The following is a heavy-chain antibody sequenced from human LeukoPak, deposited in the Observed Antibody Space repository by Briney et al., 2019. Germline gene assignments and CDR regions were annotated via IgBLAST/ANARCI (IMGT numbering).Heavy chain of an antibody. D-gene: IGHD4-17*01. V-gene: IGHV3-30*03. J-gene: IGHJ4*02. CDR1: GFTFSSYG. CDR3: ARVGDYGALYYFDY. CDR2: ISYDGSNK. Sequence: GGSLRLSCAASGFTFSSYGMHWVRQAPGKGLEWVAVISYDGSNKYYADSVKGRFTISRDNAKNSLYLQMNSLRAEDTAVYYCARVGDYGALYYFDYWGQGTLVTVSS.